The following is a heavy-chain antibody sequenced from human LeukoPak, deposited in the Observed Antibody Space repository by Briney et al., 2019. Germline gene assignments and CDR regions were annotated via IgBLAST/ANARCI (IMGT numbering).Heavy chain of an antibody. V-gene: IGHV1-46*01. CDR1: GYTFTSYY. D-gene: IGHD2-2*01. CDR2: INPSGGST. CDR3: ARGYCSSTSCPPQYYYYMDV. Sequence: GASVKVSCKASGYTFTSYYMHWMRQAPGQGLEWMGIINPSGGSTSYAQKFQGRVTMTRDMSTSTVYMELSSLRSEDTAVYYCARGYCSSTSCPPQYYYYMDVWGKGTTVTVSS. J-gene: IGHJ6*03.